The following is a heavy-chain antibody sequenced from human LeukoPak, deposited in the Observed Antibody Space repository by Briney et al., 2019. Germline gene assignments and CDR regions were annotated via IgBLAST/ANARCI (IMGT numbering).Heavy chain of an antibody. J-gene: IGHJ5*02. Sequence: GGSLRLSCTASGFTFGDYAMSWFRQAPGKGLEWVGFIRSKAYGGTTEYAASVKGRFTISRDDSKSIAYLQMNSLKTEDTAVYYCTRDRPDYDILTGYHTANWFDPWGQGTLVTVSS. CDR2: IRSKAYGGTT. V-gene: IGHV3-49*03. D-gene: IGHD3-9*01. CDR1: GFTFGDYA. CDR3: TRDRPDYDILTGYHTANWFDP.